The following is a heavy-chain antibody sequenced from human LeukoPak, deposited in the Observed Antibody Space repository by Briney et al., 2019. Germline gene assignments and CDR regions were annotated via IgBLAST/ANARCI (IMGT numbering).Heavy chain of an antibody. CDR3: ARWGDGSRLDY. J-gene: IGHJ4*02. Sequence: GGSLRLSCAASGSTFRNHGMNWVRQAPGEGLEWVAVIWYDGSTKYYADAVRGRFTISRDNSGDTLYLQMNSLRVEDTAVYYCARWGDGSRLDYWGQGTLVTVSS. CDR1: GSTFRNHG. V-gene: IGHV3-33*01. CDR2: IWYDGSTK. D-gene: IGHD2-21*02.